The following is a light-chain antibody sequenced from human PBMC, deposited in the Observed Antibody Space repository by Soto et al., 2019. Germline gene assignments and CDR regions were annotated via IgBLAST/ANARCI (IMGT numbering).Light chain of an antibody. CDR3: QQRSNWPRS. CDR2: DAS. V-gene: IGKV3-11*01. CDR1: QSVTTY. Sequence: EIVLTQSPATLSLSPGERATLSCRASQSVTTYLAWYQQKPGQAPRLLIYDASNRASGIPARFSGNESGTDFTLTISSLEPEDFAVYYCQQRSNWPRSFGGGTKVEIK. J-gene: IGKJ4*01.